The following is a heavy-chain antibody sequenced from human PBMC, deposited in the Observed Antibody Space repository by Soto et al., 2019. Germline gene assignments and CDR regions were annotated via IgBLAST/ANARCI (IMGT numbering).Heavy chain of an antibody. J-gene: IGHJ4*02. CDR2: IYYAGRT. CDR1: GGSMNSYY. V-gene: IGHV4-59*08. Sequence: PSETLSLTCTFSGGSMNSYYWCWIRQPPGRGLEWIGFIYYAGRTNYNPSLKSRVTISVDTSKNQFSLKLSSVTAADTAVYYCGRRSNRWFGDFDYWGQGTLVTVSS. D-gene: IGHD3-10*01. CDR3: GRRSNRWFGDFDY.